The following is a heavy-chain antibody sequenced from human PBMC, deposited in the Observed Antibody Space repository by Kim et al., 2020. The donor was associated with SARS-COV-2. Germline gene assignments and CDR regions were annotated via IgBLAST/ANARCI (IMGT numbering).Heavy chain of an antibody. V-gene: IGHV3-74*01. CDR2: MDPGGSTI. CDR1: GFTFSTYW. CDR3: VRETFPPAGTVY. D-gene: IGHD2-2*01. J-gene: IGHJ4*02. Sequence: GGSLRLSCTVSGFTFSTYWMRWVHQAPGKGLVWVSRMDPGGSTIYYADSVKGRFTISRDNAMNTLYLQMTSLRAEDTALYYCVRETFPPAGTVYWGRGPLVTVSS.